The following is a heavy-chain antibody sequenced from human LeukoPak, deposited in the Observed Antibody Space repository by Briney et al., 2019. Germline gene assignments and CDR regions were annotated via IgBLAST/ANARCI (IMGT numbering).Heavy chain of an antibody. CDR1: VGSISIRSYY. J-gene: IGHJ3*02. CDR2: IYYSGST. V-gene: IGHV4-39*01. Sequence: SETLSLTCTFSVGSISIRSYYWAGIGQPPGKGRGGIGGIYYSGSTYYNPSLKSRVTISVDTSKNQFSLKLSSVTAADTAVYYCASRHSGWYLGDAFDIWGQGTMVTVSS. CDR3: ASRHSGWYLGDAFDI. D-gene: IGHD6-19*01.